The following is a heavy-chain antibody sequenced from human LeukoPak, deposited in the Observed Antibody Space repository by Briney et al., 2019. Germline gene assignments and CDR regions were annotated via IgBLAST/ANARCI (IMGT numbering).Heavy chain of an antibody. Sequence: GGSLRLSCAASGFTFSSSWMHWVRQAPGKGLVWVSRINGDGSSTNYADSVKGRFTISRDNAKNTLYLQMNSLRAEDTAVYYCAKRPRDGYTVYYFDYWGQGTLVTVSS. CDR1: GFTFSSSW. D-gene: IGHD5-24*01. J-gene: IGHJ4*02. V-gene: IGHV3-74*01. CDR2: INGDGSST. CDR3: AKRPRDGYTVYYFDY.